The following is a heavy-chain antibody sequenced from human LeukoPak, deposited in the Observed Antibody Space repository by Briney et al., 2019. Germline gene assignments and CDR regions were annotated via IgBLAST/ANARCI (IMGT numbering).Heavy chain of an antibody. D-gene: IGHD3-3*01. Sequence: GGSLRLSCAASGFTFSSYGMHWVRQAPGKGLEWVAVIRYDGSNKYYADSVKGRFTISRDNSKNTLYLQMNSLRAEDTAVYYCARDSHDFWSGYYAGYFDYWSQGTLVTVSS. CDR2: IRYDGSNK. CDR3: ARDSHDFWSGYYAGYFDY. J-gene: IGHJ4*02. V-gene: IGHV3-33*01. CDR1: GFTFSSYG.